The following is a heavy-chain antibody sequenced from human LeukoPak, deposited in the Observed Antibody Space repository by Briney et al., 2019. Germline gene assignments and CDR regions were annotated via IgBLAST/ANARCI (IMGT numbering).Heavy chain of an antibody. CDR2: IKRDGSDK. CDR1: GFTFNNYW. J-gene: IGHJ4*02. Sequence: PGGSLRLSCAASGFTFNNYWMSWVCQAPGKGLEWLANIKRDGSDKYYVGSVEGRFTISRDNAKNSLYLQMSSLRAEDTAMYYCARALYNRGWYPDYFDSWGQGTLVTVSS. V-gene: IGHV3-7*01. D-gene: IGHD6-19*01. CDR3: ARALYNRGWYPDYFDS.